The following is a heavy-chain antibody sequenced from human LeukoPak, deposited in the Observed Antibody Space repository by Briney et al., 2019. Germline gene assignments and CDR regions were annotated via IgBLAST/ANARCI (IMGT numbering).Heavy chain of an antibody. CDR3: ARQFYQSRDSRRYFDV. D-gene: IGHD2-21*02. V-gene: IGHV4-39*01. CDR2: IYYTGST. J-gene: IGHJ2*01. Sequence: SETLSLTCSVSGDSISSSDYYWDWIRQPPGKGLEWVGTIYYTGSTSYNPSLKGRLTISIDTSKTQFSPRLRSVTAADTAVYYCARQFYQSRDSRRYFDVWGSGTLVTVSS. CDR1: GDSISSSDYY.